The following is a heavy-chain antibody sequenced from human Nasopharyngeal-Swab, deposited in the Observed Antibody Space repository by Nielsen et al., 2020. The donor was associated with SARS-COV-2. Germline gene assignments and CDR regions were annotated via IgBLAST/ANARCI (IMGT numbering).Heavy chain of an antibody. CDR3: ARDVGGRDNY. CDR1: GFSFRTYW. J-gene: IGHJ4*02. D-gene: IGHD2-15*01. V-gene: IGHV3-74*01. CDR2: IDTDGAIT. Sequence: GESLKISCAASGFSFRTYWMHWVRQSPGKGLLWVSRIDTDGAITNYADSVKGRFTISRDNAKNTLYLQMNSLRADDTAVYYCARDVGGRDNYWGQGALVTV.